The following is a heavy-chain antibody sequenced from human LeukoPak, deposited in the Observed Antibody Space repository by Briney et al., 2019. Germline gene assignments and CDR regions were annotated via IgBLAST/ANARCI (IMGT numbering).Heavy chain of an antibody. D-gene: IGHD3-16*01. CDR3: ARVGSLDLYYFDY. J-gene: IGHJ4*02. Sequence: ASVKVSCKASGYTFISYGINWVRQAPGQGLEWMGWISAYNGNTNYAQKLQGRVTMTTDTSTSTAYTELRSLRSDDTAVYHCARVGSLDLYYFDYWGQGTLVTVSS. CDR1: GYTFISYG. CDR2: ISAYNGNT. V-gene: IGHV1-18*01.